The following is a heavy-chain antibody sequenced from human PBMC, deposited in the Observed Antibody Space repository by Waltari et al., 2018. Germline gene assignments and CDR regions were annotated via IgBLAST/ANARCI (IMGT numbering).Heavy chain of an antibody. Sequence: EVQLVESGGGLVNPGGSLRLSCAASGFIFNNAWSSWVLQAPGRGLEWVGRIKSKIDGGTADYAAPVQGRFTISRDDSENTLYLQMNSLETEDTSVYYCAKYGSGWSFDYWGQGSLVTVSS. CDR2: IKSKIDGGTA. CDR1: GFIFNNAW. CDR3: AKYGSGWSFDY. V-gene: IGHV3-15*01. J-gene: IGHJ4*02. D-gene: IGHD6-19*01.